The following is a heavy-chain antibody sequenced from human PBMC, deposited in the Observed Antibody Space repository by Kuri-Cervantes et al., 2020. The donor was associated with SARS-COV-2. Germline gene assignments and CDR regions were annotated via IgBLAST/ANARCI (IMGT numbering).Heavy chain of an antibody. V-gene: IGHV4-34*01. J-gene: IGHJ6*02. CDR3: ASIPGGSAAYYYGRDV. CDR2: INHSGST. D-gene: IGHD2-15*01. Sequence: SETLSLTCAVYGGSFSGYYWSWIRQPPGKGLEWIGEINHSGSTNYNPSLKSRVTVSVYTSKNQFSLKLSSVTAADTAVYYCASIPGGSAAYYYGRDVWGQGTTVTVSS. CDR1: GGSFSGYY.